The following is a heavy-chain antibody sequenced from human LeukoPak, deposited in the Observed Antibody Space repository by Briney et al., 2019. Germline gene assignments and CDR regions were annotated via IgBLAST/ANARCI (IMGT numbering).Heavy chain of an antibody. CDR2: INSGGST. D-gene: IGHD6-13*01. CDR1: GFTVSTNY. V-gene: IGHV3-66*02. CDR3: AKDRIAGHDTFDI. Sequence: GGSLRLSCAASGFTVSTNYMSWVRQAPGKWLEWVSLINSGGSTYYADSVKGRFTISRDNSKNTVYLQMNSLRAEDTAVYYCAKDRIAGHDTFDIWGQGTVVTVSS. J-gene: IGHJ3*02.